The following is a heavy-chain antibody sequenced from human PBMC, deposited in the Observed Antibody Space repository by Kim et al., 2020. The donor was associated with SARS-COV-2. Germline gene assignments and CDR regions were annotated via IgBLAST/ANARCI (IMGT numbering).Heavy chain of an antibody. V-gene: IGHV1-8*01. J-gene: IGHJ4*02. CDR3: ARGRPFSRLELDY. Sequence: YAQKFQGRVTMTRNTSISTAYMELSSLRSEDTAVYYCARGRPFSRLELDYWGQGTLVTVSS. D-gene: IGHD1-1*01.